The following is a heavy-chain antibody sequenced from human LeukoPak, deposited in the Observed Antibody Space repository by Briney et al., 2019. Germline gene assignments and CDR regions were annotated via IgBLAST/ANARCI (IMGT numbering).Heavy chain of an antibody. V-gene: IGHV4-30-2*01. CDR1: GGSISSGGYS. CDR2: IYHTGNT. D-gene: IGHD3-10*02. Sequence: SQTLSLTCAVSGGSISSGGYSWNWIRQPPGKGLEWIGYIYHTGNTFYNPSLKSRVTISVDRSKNQFSLRLTSVTAADTSVYYCARGFFVRENPGSWFDPWGQGTLVTVSP. J-gene: IGHJ5*02. CDR3: ARGFFVRENPGSWFDP.